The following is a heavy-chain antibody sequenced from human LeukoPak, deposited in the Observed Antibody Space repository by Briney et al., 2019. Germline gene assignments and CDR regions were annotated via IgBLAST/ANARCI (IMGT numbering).Heavy chain of an antibody. CDR3: ARDGYSSGWYGPDY. V-gene: IGHV3-33*01. CDR1: GFTFSSYA. Sequence: GRSLRLSCAAFGFTFSSYAMHWARQAPGKGLEWVAVIWYDGSNKYYADSVKGRFTISRDNSKNTLYLQMNSLRAEDTAVYYCARDGYSSGWYGPDYWGQGTLITVSS. D-gene: IGHD6-19*01. CDR2: IWYDGSNK. J-gene: IGHJ4*02.